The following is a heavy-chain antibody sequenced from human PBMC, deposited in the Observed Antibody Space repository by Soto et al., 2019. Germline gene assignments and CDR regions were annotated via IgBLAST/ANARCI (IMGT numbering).Heavy chain of an antibody. J-gene: IGHJ4*02. V-gene: IGHV4-59*08. CDR3: AKYDEYSPLSY. Sequence: SETLSLTCTVSGGSISSYYWSWIRQPPGKGLEWIGYIYYSGSTNYNPSLKSRVTISVNTSKNQFSLRLSSVTAADTAVYYCAKYDEYSPLSYWGQGALVTVSS. D-gene: IGHD3-3*01. CDR2: IYYSGST. CDR1: GGSISSYY.